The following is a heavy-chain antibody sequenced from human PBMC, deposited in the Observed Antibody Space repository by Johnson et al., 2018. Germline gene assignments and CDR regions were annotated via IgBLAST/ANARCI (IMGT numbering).Heavy chain of an antibody. Sequence: QVQLVESGGGVVQPGRSLRLSCAASGFTFSTYGMHWVRQAPGKGLEWVAVIWYDGSNKYYVDSVKGRFTISRDNSKNTLYLQMNSLRAEDTGVYYCARDEVDAFDIWGQGTMVTVSS. CDR2: IWYDGSNK. V-gene: IGHV3-33*01. J-gene: IGHJ3*02. CDR1: GFTFSTYG. CDR3: ARDEVDAFDI.